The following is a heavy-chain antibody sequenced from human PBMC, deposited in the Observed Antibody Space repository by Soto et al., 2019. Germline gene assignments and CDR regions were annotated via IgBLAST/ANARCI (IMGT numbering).Heavy chain of an antibody. V-gene: IGHV3-30-3*01. CDR2: ISYDGSNK. J-gene: IGHJ6*02. Sequence: QVQLVESGGGVVQPGRSLRLSCAASGFTFSSYAMHWVRQAPGKGLEWVAVISYDGSNKYYADSVKGRFTISRDNSKNTLYLQMNSPRAEDTAVYYCARDGAELYYYYGMDVWGQGTTVTVSS. D-gene: IGHD1-26*01. CDR3: ARDGAELYYYYGMDV. CDR1: GFTFSSYA.